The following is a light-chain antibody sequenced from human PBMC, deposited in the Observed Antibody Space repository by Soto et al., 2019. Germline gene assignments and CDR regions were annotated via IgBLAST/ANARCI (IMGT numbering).Light chain of an antibody. CDR3: CSYAGIIFYV. J-gene: IGLJ1*01. CDR2: EGS. V-gene: IGLV2-23*01. Sequence: QSALTQPASVSGSPGQSITISCTGTSSDVGSYNLVSWYQQHPGKAPKLMIYEGSKRPSGVSNRFSGSKSGNTASLTISGLQAEDEADYYCCSYAGIIFYVFGTGTKVTVL. CDR1: SSDVGSYNL.